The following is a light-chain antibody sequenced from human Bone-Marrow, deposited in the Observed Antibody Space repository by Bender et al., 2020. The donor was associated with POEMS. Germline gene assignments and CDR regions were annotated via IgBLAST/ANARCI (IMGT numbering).Light chain of an antibody. CDR2: NNS. Sequence: QSVLTQPPSASGTPGQRVTISCSGSSSKFGSYPVNWYQQLPGAAPKLVIFNNSQRPSGVADRFSGSDSGTSTSLAISWLRSEDEADLYCATCDESLKGWVFAGGSKMSVL. CDR1: SSKFGSYP. V-gene: IGLV1-44*01. J-gene: IGLJ3*02. CDR3: ATCDESLKGWV.